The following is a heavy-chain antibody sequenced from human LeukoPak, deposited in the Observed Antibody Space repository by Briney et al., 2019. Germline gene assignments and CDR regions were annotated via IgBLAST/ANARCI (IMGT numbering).Heavy chain of an antibody. V-gene: IGHV4-39*01. J-gene: IGHJ4*02. CDR1: GGSISSGSYY. CDR3: ARLGSGWYGRQYYFDY. D-gene: IGHD6-19*01. CDR2: IYYSGST. Sequence: PSGTLSLTCTVSGGSISSGSYYWGWIRQPPGKGLEWIGSIYYSGSTYYNPSLKSRVTISVDTSKNQFSLKLSSVTAADTAVYYCARLGSGWYGRQYYFDYWGQGTLVTVSS.